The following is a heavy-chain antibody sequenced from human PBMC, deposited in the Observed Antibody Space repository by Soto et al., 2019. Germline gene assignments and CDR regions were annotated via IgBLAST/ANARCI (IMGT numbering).Heavy chain of an antibody. CDR3: ARWSYLDY. Sequence: SLLLSFSSSFFSFGSYALSWVRQAPGKGLEWVSTISGSDGKTFYADSVKGRFSISRDTSQSTLYLQMNSLRADDTAMYYCARWSYLDYWGQGTRVTVSS. CDR1: FFSFGSYA. CDR2: ISGSDGKT. J-gene: IGHJ4*02. D-gene: IGHD3-3*01. V-gene: IGHV3-23*01.